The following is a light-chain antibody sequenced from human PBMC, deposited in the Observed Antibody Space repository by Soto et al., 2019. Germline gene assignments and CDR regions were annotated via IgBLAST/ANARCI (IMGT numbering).Light chain of an antibody. J-gene: IGKJ3*01. Sequence: EIVLTQSPATLSLSPGERATLSCRASQSVSSYLAWYQQKPGQAPRLLIYDASNRATGILARFSGSGSGTDFTLTISSLEPEDFAVYYCQQRSTFGPGTKVDIK. V-gene: IGKV3-11*01. CDR2: DAS. CDR3: QQRST. CDR1: QSVSSY.